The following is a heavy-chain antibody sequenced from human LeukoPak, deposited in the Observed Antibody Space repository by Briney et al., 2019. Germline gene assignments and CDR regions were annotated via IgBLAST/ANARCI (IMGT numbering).Heavy chain of an antibody. V-gene: IGHV2-70*11. CDR3: ARRTYGSGSYNY. CDR2: IDWDDDK. CDR1: GFPLTTSGVC. D-gene: IGHD3-10*01. J-gene: IGHJ4*02. Sequence: SGPALVKPTQTRTLTRTFSGFPLTTSGVCGSWVRQPPGKPLEWLARIDWDDDKYYNTSLKTILTISNDTSKNQVVLTMTNMDPADTATYYCARRTYGSGSYNYWGQGTLVTVSS.